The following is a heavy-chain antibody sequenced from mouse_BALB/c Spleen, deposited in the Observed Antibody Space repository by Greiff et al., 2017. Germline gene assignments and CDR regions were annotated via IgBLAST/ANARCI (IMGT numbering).Heavy chain of an antibody. V-gene: IGHV1-9*01. CDR3: ARRGGRDYAMDY. CDR1: GYTFSSYW. Sequence: VKLQESGAELMKPGASVKISCKATGYTFSSYWIEWVKQRPGHGLEWIGEILPGSGSTNYNEKFKGKATFTADTSSNTAYMQLSSLTSEDSAVYYCARRGGRDYAMDYWGQGTSVTVSS. J-gene: IGHJ4*01. D-gene: IGHD3-3*01. CDR2: ILPGSGST.